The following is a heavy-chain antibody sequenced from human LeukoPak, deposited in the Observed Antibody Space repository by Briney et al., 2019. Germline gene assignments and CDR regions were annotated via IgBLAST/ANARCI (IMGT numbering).Heavy chain of an antibody. J-gene: IGHJ4*02. D-gene: IGHD2-21*02. CDR2: IIPIFGIA. V-gene: IGHV1-69*04. Sequence: GASVKVSCKASGGTFSSYAISWVRQAPGQGLEWMGRIIPIFGIANYAQKFQGRVTITADKSTSTAYMELSSLRSEDTAVYHCAMGVVVTAIKGNFDYWGQGTLVTVSS. CDR1: GGTFSSYA. CDR3: AMGVVVTAIKGNFDY.